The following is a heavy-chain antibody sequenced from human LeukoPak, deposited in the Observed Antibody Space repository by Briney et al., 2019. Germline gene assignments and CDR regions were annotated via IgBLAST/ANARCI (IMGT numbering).Heavy chain of an antibody. D-gene: IGHD6-19*01. CDR3: ASSGYSSEYYFDY. Sequence: ASVKVSCKASGYTFTSYGISWVRQAPGQGLEWMGWISAYNGNTNYAQKLQGRVTMTTDTSTSTAYVELRSLRSDDTAVYYCASSGYSSEYYFDYWGQGTLVTVSS. J-gene: IGHJ4*02. V-gene: IGHV1-18*01. CDR2: ISAYNGNT. CDR1: GYTFTSYG.